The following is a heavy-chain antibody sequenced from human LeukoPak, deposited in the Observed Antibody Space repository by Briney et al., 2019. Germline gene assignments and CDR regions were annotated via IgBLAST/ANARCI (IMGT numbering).Heavy chain of an antibody. CDR2: IYYSGYT. Sequence: SETLSLTCTVSGGSISSSSYYWGWIRQPPGKGLEWIGTIYYSGYTYYNPSLESRVTISVDTSKNQFSLKLSSVTAADTAVYYCARHGHYDFWSGYYKGGNWFDPWGQGTLVTVSS. CDR1: GGSISSSSYY. J-gene: IGHJ5*02. V-gene: IGHV4-39*01. CDR3: ARHGHYDFWSGYYKGGNWFDP. D-gene: IGHD3-3*01.